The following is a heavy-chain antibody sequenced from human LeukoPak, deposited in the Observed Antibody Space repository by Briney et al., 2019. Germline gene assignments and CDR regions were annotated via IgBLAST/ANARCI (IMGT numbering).Heavy chain of an antibody. D-gene: IGHD3-10*01. Sequence: SVKVSCKASGGTFSSYAISWVRQAPGQGLEWMGRIIPILGIANYAQKFQGRVTITADKSTSTAYMELSSLRSEDTAVYYCARATGPVRGNAFDIWGQGTMVTVSS. J-gene: IGHJ3*02. V-gene: IGHV1-69*04. CDR3: ARATGPVRGNAFDI. CDR1: GGTFSSYA. CDR2: IIPILGIA.